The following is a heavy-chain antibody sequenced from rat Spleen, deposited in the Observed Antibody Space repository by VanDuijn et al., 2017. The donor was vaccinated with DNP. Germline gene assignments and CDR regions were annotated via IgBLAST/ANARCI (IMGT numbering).Heavy chain of an antibody. Sequence: EVQLVESGGGLVQPGRSLKLSCAASGFTFSDYNMAWVRQAPKKGLEWVAYIGSPAYAPYHGDSVKGRFTISRDNAKSTLYLQMDSLRSEDTATYYCARPDYWGQGVMVTVSS. CDR2: IGSPAYAP. CDR3: ARPDY. CDR1: GFTFSDYN. J-gene: IGHJ2*01. V-gene: IGHV5-7*01.